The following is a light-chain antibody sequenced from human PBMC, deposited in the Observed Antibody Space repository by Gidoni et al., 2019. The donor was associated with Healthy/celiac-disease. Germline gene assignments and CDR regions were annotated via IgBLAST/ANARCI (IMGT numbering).Light chain of an antibody. Sequence: DIQMTQSPSSLSASVGDSVTITCRASQSISSYLNWYQQKPGKAPKLLSYAASSLKSGVPSRISGSGSGTDFTLTISSLQPEDFATYYCQQSYSTPYTFGQXTKLEIK. CDR2: AAS. CDR1: QSISSY. J-gene: IGKJ2*01. V-gene: IGKV1-39*01. CDR3: QQSYSTPYT.